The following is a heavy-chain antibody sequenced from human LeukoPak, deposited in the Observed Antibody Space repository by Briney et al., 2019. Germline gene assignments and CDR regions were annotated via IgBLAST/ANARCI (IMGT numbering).Heavy chain of an antibody. V-gene: IGHV1-69*16. CDR3: ARDPSSGWFDY. CDR1: GGTFSSYT. J-gene: IGHJ4*02. Sequence: GSSVKVSCKASGGTFSSYTISWVRQAPGQGLEWMGRIIPILGIANYAQKFQGRVTITTDESTSTAYMELSSLRSEDTAVYYCARDPSSGWFDYWGQGTLVTVSS. CDR2: IIPILGIA. D-gene: IGHD6-19*01.